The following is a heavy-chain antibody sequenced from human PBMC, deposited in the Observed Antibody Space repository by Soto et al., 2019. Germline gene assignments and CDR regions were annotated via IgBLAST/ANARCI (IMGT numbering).Heavy chain of an antibody. J-gene: IGHJ6*02. Sequence: PGGSLRLSCAASGFTFSSYSMNWVRQAPGKGLEWVSSISSSSSYIYYADSVKGRFTISRDNAKNSLYLQMNSLRAEDTAVYYCTSGKTGYYYYGMDVWGQGTTVTVSS. CDR3: TSGKTGYYYYGMDV. D-gene: IGHD1-1*01. CDR2: ISSSSSYI. CDR1: GFTFSSYS. V-gene: IGHV3-21*01.